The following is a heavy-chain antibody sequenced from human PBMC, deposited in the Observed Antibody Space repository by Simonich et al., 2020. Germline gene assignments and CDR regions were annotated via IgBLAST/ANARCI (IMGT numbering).Heavy chain of an antibody. D-gene: IGHD2-2*01. CDR1: GYTFNGYY. CDR2: INPNSGGT. Sequence: QVQLVQSGAEVKKPGDSLKVSCKASGYTFNGYYMHGGRQAPGQGLEWMGWINPNSGGTNYAQKFQGRVTMTRDTSISTAYMELSRLRSDDTAVYYCARDPVVPAAIRNAFDIWGQGTMVTVSS. V-gene: IGHV1-2*02. CDR3: ARDPVVPAAIRNAFDI. J-gene: IGHJ3*02.